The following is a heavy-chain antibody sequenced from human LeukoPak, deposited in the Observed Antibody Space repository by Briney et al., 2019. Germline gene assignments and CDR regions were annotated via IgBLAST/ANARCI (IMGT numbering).Heavy chain of an antibody. CDR1: GFTFSSYA. D-gene: IGHD1-26*01. Sequence: PVGSLTLSSAASGFTFSSYAMHWVSQAPGEGLEWVAVISYDGSNKYYADSVKGRFTISRDNSKNTLYLQMNSLRAEDTAVYYCARFGWELPFDYWGQGTLVTVSS. CDR3: ARFGWELPFDY. J-gene: IGHJ4*02. V-gene: IGHV3-30-3*01. CDR2: ISYDGSNK.